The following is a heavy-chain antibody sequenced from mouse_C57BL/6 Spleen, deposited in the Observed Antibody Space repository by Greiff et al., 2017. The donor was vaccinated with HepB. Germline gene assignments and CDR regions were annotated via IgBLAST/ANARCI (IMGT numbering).Heavy chain of an antibody. CDR3: AREFYYDYDGIYWYFDV. V-gene: IGHV1-53*01. Sequence: QVHVKQSGTELVKPGASVKLSCKASGYTFTSYWMHWVKQRPGQGLEWIGNINPSNGGTNYNEKFKSKATLTVDKSSSTAYMQLSSLTSEDSAVYYCAREFYYDYDGIYWYFDVWGTGTTVTVSS. CDR1: GYTFTSYW. D-gene: IGHD2-4*01. CDR2: INPSNGGT. J-gene: IGHJ1*03.